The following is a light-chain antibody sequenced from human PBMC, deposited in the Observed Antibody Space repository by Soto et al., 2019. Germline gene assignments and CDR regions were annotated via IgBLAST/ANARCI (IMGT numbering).Light chain of an antibody. V-gene: IGLV2-14*01. CDR2: DVT. CDR3: SSYTSSSSVV. CDR1: SSDIGAYNY. Sequence: QSALTQPAPVSGSPGQSITISCTGTSSDIGAYNYVSWYQQHPGKAPKVMIYDVTDRPSGVSNRFSGSKSGYTASLTISGLQAEDEADYYCSSYTSSSSVVFGGGTKLTVL. J-gene: IGLJ2*01.